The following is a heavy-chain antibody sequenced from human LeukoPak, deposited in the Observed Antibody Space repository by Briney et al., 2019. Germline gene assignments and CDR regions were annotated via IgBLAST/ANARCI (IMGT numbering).Heavy chain of an antibody. D-gene: IGHD6-13*01. V-gene: IGHV3-48*03. CDR2: ISGSGSTI. CDR1: GFTFSSYE. CDR3: ASMPIAAAGTGEGH. Sequence: AGSLRRSCVASGFTFSSYEMNWVRQAPGKGLEWVSYISGSGSTISYADSVKGRFTISRDNAKNSLYLQMNSLRAEDTAVYYCASMPIAAAGTGEGHWGQGTLVTVSS. J-gene: IGHJ4*02.